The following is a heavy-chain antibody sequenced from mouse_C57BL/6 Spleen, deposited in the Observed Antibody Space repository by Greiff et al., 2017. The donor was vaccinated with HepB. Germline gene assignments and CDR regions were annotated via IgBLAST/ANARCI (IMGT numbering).Heavy chain of an antibody. V-gene: IGHV3-6*01. CDR1: GYSITSGYY. D-gene: IGHD2-5*01. CDR2: ISYDGSN. Sequence: EVQLQESGPGLVKPSQSLSLTCSVTGYSITSGYYWNWIRQFPGNKLEWMGYISYDGSNNYNPSLKNRISITRDTSKNQFFLKLNSVTTEDTATYYCARDNYSNSFAYWGQGTLVTVSA. CDR3: ARDNYSNSFAY. J-gene: IGHJ3*01.